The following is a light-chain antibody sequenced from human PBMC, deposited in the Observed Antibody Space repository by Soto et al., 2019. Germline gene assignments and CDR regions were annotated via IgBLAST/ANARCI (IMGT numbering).Light chain of an antibody. CDR1: QSISNY. Sequence: DIQTTQSPSSLPASVGDRVIITCRASQSISNYLNWYQQKPGKAPKLLILAASSLQSGVPSRLSGSGSGTDFTLTISGLQPEDVSAYYCQKYNSGPLTFGGGAQV. V-gene: IGKV1-39*01. CDR3: QKYNSGPLT. J-gene: IGKJ4*01. CDR2: AAS.